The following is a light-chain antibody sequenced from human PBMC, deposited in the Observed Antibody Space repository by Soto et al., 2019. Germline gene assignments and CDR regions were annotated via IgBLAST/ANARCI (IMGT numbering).Light chain of an antibody. CDR3: QQLNSYPFT. CDR2: EAS. V-gene: IGKV1-9*01. J-gene: IGKJ5*01. CDR1: QGISSS. Sequence: DIPMTQSPSSLSASVGDRVTTSCRASQGISSSLAWYQQEPGKAPKVMIYEASTLQSGVPSRFSGRRSGTDCTLTISGLQPEDVATYYCQQLNSYPFTFDQGTRLEIK.